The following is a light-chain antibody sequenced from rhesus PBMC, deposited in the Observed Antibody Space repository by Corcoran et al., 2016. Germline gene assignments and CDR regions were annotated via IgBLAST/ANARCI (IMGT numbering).Light chain of an antibody. CDR1: QGISSW. CDR2: KAS. Sequence: DIQVTQSPSSLSASVGDRVTIPCRVSQGISSWLAWYQQKPGKAPKLLIYKASSLQSGVPSRFSGSGSGTDCPLTISSLQPEDFASYYCQQYNSAPLPFGGGTKVEIK. CDR3: QQYNSAPLP. V-gene: IGKV1-21*01. J-gene: IGKJ4*01.